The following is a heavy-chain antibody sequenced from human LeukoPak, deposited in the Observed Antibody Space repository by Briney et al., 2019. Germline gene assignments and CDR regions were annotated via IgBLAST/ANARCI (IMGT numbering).Heavy chain of an antibody. CDR1: GYTFTNYG. CDR3: ARDIVRMVRGVGY. V-gene: IGHV1-18*01. J-gene: IGHJ4*02. D-gene: IGHD3-10*01. CDR2: ISAYNGNT. Sequence: GASVKVSCKASGYTFTNYGISWVRQAPGQGLEWMGWISAYNGNTNYAQMLQGRVTMTTDTSTSTAYLELRSLRSDDTAVYYCARDIVRMVRGVGYWGQGTLVTVSS.